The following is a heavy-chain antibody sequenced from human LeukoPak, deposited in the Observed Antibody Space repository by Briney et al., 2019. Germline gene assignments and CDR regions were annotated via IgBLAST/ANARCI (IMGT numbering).Heavy chain of an antibody. CDR3: ARDRHYYGSGSYYYFDY. V-gene: IGHV1-18*01. D-gene: IGHD3-10*01. CDR2: ISAYNGNT. Sequence: GASVKVSCKASGYTFTSYGISWVRQAPGQGLEWMGRISAYNGNTNYAQKLQGRVTMTIDTSTSTAYMELRSLRSDDTAVYYCARDRHYYGSGSYYYFDYWGQGTLVTVSS. J-gene: IGHJ4*02. CDR1: GYTFTSYG.